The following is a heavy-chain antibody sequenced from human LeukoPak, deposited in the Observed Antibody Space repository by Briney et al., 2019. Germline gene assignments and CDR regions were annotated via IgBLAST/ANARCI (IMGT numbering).Heavy chain of an antibody. CDR1: GYTFTTYY. CDR2: INPSGGST. Sequence: ASVKVSCKASGYTFTTYYMHWVRQAPGQGLEWMGIINPSGGSTSYAQKFQGRVTMTRDTSTSTVYMELSSLRSEDTAVYYCARDSSGWYGIDYWGQGTLVTVSS. CDR3: ARDSSGWYGIDY. V-gene: IGHV1-46*01. D-gene: IGHD6-19*01. J-gene: IGHJ4*02.